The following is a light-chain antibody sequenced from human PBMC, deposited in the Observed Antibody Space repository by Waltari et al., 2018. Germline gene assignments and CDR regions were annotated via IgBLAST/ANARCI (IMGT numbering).Light chain of an antibody. Sequence: DIQMTQSPSSLSAVVGDGVTITCRASQTIGHYLNWFQQRPGKAPKLLIFSTSDFQRRVPSRFSGSGSGTDFTLTISSLQPEDSATYYCQQTFSAFRTFGGGTKVEIK. CDR1: QTIGHY. V-gene: IGKV1-39*01. CDR2: STS. CDR3: QQTFSAFRT. J-gene: IGKJ4*01.